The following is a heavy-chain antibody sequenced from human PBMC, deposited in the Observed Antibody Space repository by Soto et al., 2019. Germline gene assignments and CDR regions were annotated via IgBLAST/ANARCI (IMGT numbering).Heavy chain of an antibody. D-gene: IGHD2-2*01. V-gene: IGHV3-74*01. J-gene: IGHJ6*02. Sequence: GGSLRLSCAASGFTFSSYWMHWVRQAPGKGLVWVSRINSDGSSTSYADSVKGRFTISRDNAKNTLYLQMNSLRAEDTAVYYCARGYCSSTSCYYDYYYGMDVWGQGTTVTVSS. CDR3: ARGYCSSTSCYYDYYYGMDV. CDR1: GFTFSSYW. CDR2: INSDGSST.